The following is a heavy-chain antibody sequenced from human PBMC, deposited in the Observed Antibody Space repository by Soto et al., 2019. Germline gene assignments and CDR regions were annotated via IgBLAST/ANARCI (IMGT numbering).Heavy chain of an antibody. CDR1: GGSVSSGNYY. J-gene: IGHJ6*02. V-gene: IGHV4-61*01. D-gene: IGHD3-10*02. Sequence: QVQLQGSGPGLVKPSETLSLTCTVSGGSVSSGNYYWNWIRQPPGKGLEWIGYIYYSGSTNYNPSLKSRVTISVNTSKNQFSLKLHSVTAADTAVYYCARQTALFAMDVWGQGTTVTVSS. CDR3: ARQTALFAMDV. CDR2: IYYSGST.